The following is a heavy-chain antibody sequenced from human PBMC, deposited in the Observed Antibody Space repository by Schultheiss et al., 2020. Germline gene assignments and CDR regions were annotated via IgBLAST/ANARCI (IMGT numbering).Heavy chain of an antibody. V-gene: IGHV5-51*01. J-gene: IGHJ6*03. CDR1: GYSFTSYW. CDR3: ARQGDCSRTSCRGLIGYMDV. Sequence: GESLKISCKGSGYSFTSYWIGWVRQMPGKGLEWMGIIYPGDSDTRYSPSFQGQVTISADKSISTAYLQWSSLKASDTAMYYCARQGDCSRTSCRGLIGYMDVWGKGTTVTV. D-gene: IGHD2-2*01. CDR2: IYPGDSDT.